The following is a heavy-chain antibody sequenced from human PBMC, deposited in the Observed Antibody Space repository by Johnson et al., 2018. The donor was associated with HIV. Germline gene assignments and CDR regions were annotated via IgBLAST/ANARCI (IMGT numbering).Heavy chain of an antibody. V-gene: IGHV3-23*04. CDR2: ISGSGGST. CDR1: GFTFSSYA. J-gene: IGHJ3*02. CDR3: AKVLKAGGRMNDGFDI. Sequence: VQLVESGGGLVQPGGSLRLSCAASGFTFSSYAMSWVRQAPGKGLEWVSAISGSGGSTYYADSVKGRFTISSDNSKNTLYLQMNSLRAEYTAVYYCAKVLKAGGRMNDGFDIWGQGTLVTVSS. D-gene: IGHD1-26*01.